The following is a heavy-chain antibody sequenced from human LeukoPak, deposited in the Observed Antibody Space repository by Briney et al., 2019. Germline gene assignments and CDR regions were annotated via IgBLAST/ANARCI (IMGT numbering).Heavy chain of an antibody. V-gene: IGHV4-34*01. CDR3: ARAGDSYNWFDP. Sequence: SETLSLTCAVYGGSFSGHYWTWIRQPPGKELEWIGDINQSGGTNYNPSLKSRLTISVDTSKNQFSLNLKSMTAADTALYYCARAGDSYNWFDPWGQGTLVTVSS. CDR1: GGSFSGHY. D-gene: IGHD2-21*01. J-gene: IGHJ5*02. CDR2: INQSGGT.